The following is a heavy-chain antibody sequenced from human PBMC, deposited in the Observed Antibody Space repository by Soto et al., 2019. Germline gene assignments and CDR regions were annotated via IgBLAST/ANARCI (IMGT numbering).Heavy chain of an antibody. Sequence: GGSLRLSCAASGFTFSSYAMSWVRQAPGKGLEWVSAISGSCGSTYYADSVKGRFTISRDNSKNTLYLQMNSLRAEDTAVYYCAKVVQYQLDGSFDYWGQGTLVTVSS. D-gene: IGHD2-2*01. CDR3: AKVVQYQLDGSFDY. CDR2: ISGSCGST. CDR1: GFTFSSYA. J-gene: IGHJ4*02. V-gene: IGHV3-23*01.